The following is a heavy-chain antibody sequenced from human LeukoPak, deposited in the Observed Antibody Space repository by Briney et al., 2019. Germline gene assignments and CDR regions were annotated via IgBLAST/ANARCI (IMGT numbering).Heavy chain of an antibody. V-gene: IGHV4-59*01. Sequence: SETLSLTCTVSGGSISSYYWSWIRQPPGKGLEWIGYIYYSGSTNYNPSLKSRVTISVDTSKNQFSLKLSSVTAADTAVYYCARDHSSGWYGEYYFDYWGQGTLVTVSS. D-gene: IGHD6-19*01. J-gene: IGHJ4*02. CDR1: GGSISSYY. CDR2: IYYSGST. CDR3: ARDHSSGWYGEYYFDY.